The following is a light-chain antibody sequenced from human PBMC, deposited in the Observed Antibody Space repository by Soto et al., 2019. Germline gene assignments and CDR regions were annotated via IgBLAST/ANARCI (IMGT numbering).Light chain of an antibody. CDR1: QSVSSY. Sequence: IVLPQSPANLSLSPGERATLSCRVSQSVSSYLAWYQQKPGQAPRLLIYDASNGATGIPARFSGSGSGTDFTLTISRLEPEDFAVYYCQQYGSSPPWTCGQGTKVDIK. CDR2: DAS. V-gene: IGKV3-20*01. CDR3: QQYGSSPPWT. J-gene: IGKJ1*01.